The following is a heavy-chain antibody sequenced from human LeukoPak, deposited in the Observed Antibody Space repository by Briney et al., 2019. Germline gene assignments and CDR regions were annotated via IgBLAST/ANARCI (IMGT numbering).Heavy chain of an antibody. V-gene: IGHV3-23*01. CDR2: ISGSGGFT. Sequence: GGSLRLSCAASGFTFSSYEMNWVRQAPGKGLEWVSAISGSGGFTSYADSVRGRFTISRDSSKNTLYLQMNSLRAEDTAVYYCAKYTYSSSESYYYYYMDVWGKGTTVTVSS. CDR3: AKYTYSSSESYYYYYMDV. D-gene: IGHD6-6*01. J-gene: IGHJ6*03. CDR1: GFTFSSYE.